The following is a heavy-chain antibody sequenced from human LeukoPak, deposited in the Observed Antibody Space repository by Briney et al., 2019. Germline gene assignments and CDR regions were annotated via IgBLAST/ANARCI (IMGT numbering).Heavy chain of an antibody. J-gene: IGHJ4*02. V-gene: IGHV3-66*02. CDR2: IYSGGST. Sequence: GGSLRLSCAASGFTFSSYAMSWVRQAPGKGLEWVSVIYSGGSTYYADSVKGRFTISRDNSKNTLYLQMNSLRAEDTAVYYCARDIATTYYYDSSGYYSDYWGQGTLVTVSS. CDR3: ARDIATTYYYDSSGYYSDY. CDR1: GFTFSSYA. D-gene: IGHD3-22*01.